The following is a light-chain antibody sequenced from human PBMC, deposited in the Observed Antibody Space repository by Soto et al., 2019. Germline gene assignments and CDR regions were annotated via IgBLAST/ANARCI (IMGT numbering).Light chain of an antibody. V-gene: IGKV1-5*03. Sequence: DIQMTQSPSTLSASVGDRVTITFRASQSISSWLAWYQQKPGKAPKLLIYKASSLESGVPSRFSGSGSGTEFTLTISSLQPDDFAAYYCQQYNSYWTFGQGPKVDI. CDR1: QSISSW. CDR3: QQYNSYWT. CDR2: KAS. J-gene: IGKJ1*01.